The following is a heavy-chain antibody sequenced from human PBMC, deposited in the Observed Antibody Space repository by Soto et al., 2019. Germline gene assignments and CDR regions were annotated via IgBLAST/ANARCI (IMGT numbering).Heavy chain of an antibody. J-gene: IGHJ4*02. CDR1: GGSISSYY. D-gene: IGHD1-1*01. Sequence: QVQLQESGPGLVKPSETLSLTCTVSGGSISSYYWSWIRQPPGKGLEWVGYIYYSGSTNYNPSLKSRVTISVDTSKNQFSLKLSSVTAADTAVYYCASRYGRAFDYGGQGTLVTVSS. CDR3: ASRYGRAFDY. V-gene: IGHV4-59*08. CDR2: IYYSGST.